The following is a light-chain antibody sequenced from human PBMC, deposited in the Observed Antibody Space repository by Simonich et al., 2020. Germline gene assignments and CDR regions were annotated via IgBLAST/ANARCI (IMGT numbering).Light chain of an antibody. V-gene: IGKV4-1*01. J-gene: IGKJ3*01. CDR1: QSVLYSSNNKTY. Sequence: DIVMTPSPDSLAVSLGERATINCNYSQSVLYSSNNKTYLAWYQQKPGKPPKLLIYWASTRESGVPDRFSGSGSGTDFTLTISSLQAEDVAVYYCQQYYSTPFTFGPGTKVDIK. CDR3: QQYYSTPFT. CDR2: WAS.